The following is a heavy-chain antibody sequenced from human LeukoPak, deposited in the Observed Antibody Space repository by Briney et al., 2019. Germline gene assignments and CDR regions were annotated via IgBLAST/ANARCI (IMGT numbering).Heavy chain of an antibody. CDR3: ARAPRSSPKDGYYYYYYMDV. D-gene: IGHD6-6*01. CDR2: IISIFGTA. J-gene: IGHJ6*03. Sequence: SVKVSCKASGGTFSSYAISWVRQAPGQGLEWMGGIISIFGTANYAQKFQGRVTITTDESTSTAYMELSSLRSEDTAVYYCARAPRSSPKDGYYYYYYMDVWGKGTTVTVSS. CDR1: GGTFSSYA. V-gene: IGHV1-69*05.